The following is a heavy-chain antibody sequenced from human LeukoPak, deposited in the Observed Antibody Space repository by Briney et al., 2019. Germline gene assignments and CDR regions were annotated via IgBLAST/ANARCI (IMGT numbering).Heavy chain of an antibody. J-gene: IGHJ4*02. Sequence: GGSLRLSCAASGFTFSSYGMHWVRQAPGKGLEWVAVIWYGGSNKYYADSVKGRFPISRDNSKNTLYLQMNSLRAEDTAVYYCAKDRGGDSFSLDYWGQGTLVTVSS. CDR1: GFTFSSYG. CDR2: IWYGGSNK. CDR3: AKDRGGDSFSLDY. D-gene: IGHD2-21*01. V-gene: IGHV3-30*02.